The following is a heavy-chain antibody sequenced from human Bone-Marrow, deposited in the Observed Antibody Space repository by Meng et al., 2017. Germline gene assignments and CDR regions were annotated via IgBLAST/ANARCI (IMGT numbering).Heavy chain of an antibody. CDR3: ARGRGDCYNSYGFNAFDM. CDR1: GFTFSSYW. V-gene: IGHV3-74*01. Sequence: GESLKISCAASGFTFSSYWMHWVRQAPGKGLMWVSRINGDGGSTSYADSVKGRFTISRDNAKNTLYLRMNSLRDEDTAVYYCARGRGDCYNSYGFNAFDMWGQGTMVTVSS. D-gene: IGHD5-24*01. CDR2: INGDGGST. J-gene: IGHJ3*02.